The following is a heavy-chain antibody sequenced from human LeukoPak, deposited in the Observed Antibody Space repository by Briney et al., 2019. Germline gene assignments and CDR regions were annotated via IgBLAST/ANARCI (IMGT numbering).Heavy chain of an antibody. V-gene: IGHV3-53*01. CDR3: ARAGSVEVFDY. Sequence: GGSLRHSCAASGFTVSSNYMSWVRQAPGKGLEWVSAIYSGDSTYHAESVKGRFTINRENSKNTLYLQMNSLRAEDTAVYYCARAGSVEVFDYWGQGTLVTVSS. J-gene: IGHJ4*02. CDR2: IYSGDST. D-gene: IGHD6-19*01. CDR1: GFTVSSNY.